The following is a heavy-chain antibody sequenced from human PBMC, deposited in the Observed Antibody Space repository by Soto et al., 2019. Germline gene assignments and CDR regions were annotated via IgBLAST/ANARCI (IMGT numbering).Heavy chain of an antibody. CDR1: GFTFSVSS. CDR2: IRSKANNNAT. V-gene: IGHV3-73*01. Sequence: EVQLVESGGGLVQPWGSVRLSCAASGFTFSVSSMHWVRQAPGKGLEWVGGIRSKANNNATIYSELVRGRFIISRDDSQDRMFLEMSSLRSEDTAMYYWGSEGAGFGHWGQGTLVTVSS. D-gene: IGHD1-26*01. J-gene: IGHJ4*02. CDR3: GSEGAGFGH.